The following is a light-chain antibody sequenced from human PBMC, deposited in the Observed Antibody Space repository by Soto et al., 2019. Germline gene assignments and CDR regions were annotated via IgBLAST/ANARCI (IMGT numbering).Light chain of an antibody. CDR2: GAS. V-gene: IGKV3-20*01. CDR1: QSVSTNY. Sequence: EIVLTQSPGTLSLSPGERATLSCRASQSVSTNYLAWYQQKPGQAPRLLISGASNRATGIPDRFSGSGSGTDFTLAISRLEPEDFAVYSCQQYGTSPFTFGPGTRVDLK. CDR3: QQYGTSPFT. J-gene: IGKJ3*01.